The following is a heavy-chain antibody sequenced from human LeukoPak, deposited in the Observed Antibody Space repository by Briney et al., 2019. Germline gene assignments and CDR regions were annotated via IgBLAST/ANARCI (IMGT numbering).Heavy chain of an antibody. CDR1: GGSFSGYY. J-gene: IGHJ3*02. D-gene: IGHD3-3*01. Sequence: SETLSLTCAVYGGSFSGYYWSWLRQPPGKGLEWIGEINHSGSTNYNPSLKSRVTISVDTSKNQFSLKLSSVTAADTAVYYCARGKYYDFWSGYYITAFDIWGQGTMVTVSP. V-gene: IGHV4-34*01. CDR2: INHSGST. CDR3: ARGKYYDFWSGYYITAFDI.